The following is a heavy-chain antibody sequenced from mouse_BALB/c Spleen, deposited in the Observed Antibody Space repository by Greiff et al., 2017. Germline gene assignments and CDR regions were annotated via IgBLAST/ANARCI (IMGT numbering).Heavy chain of an antibody. J-gene: IGHJ4*01. D-gene: IGHD2-10*02. CDR2: ISSGGST. CDR3: ARERYGPEAMDY. CDR1: GFTFSSYA. V-gene: IGHV5-6-5*01. Sequence: EVQLVESGGGLVKPGGSLKLSCAASGFTFSSYAMSWVRQTPEKRLEWVASISSGGSTYYPDSVKGRFTTSRDNAGNILYLQMSSLRSEDTAMYYCARERYGPEAMDYWGQGTSVTVSS.